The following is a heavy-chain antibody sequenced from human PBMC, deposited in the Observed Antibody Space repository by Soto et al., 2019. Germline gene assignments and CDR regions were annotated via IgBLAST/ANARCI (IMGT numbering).Heavy chain of an antibody. CDR3: AKLNYYDSSGYYYALPWHDAFDI. J-gene: IGHJ3*02. CDR2: ISYDGSNK. Sequence: GGSLRLSCAASGFTFSSYGMHWVRQAPGKGLEWVAVISYDGSNKYYADSVKGRFTISRDNSKNTLYLQMNSLRAEDTAVYYCAKLNYYDSSGYYYALPWHDAFDIWGQGTMVTVSS. CDR1: GFTFSSYG. V-gene: IGHV3-30*18. D-gene: IGHD3-22*01.